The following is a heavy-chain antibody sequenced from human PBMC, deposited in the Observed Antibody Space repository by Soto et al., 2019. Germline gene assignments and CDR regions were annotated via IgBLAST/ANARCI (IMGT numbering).Heavy chain of an antibody. CDR2: INAGNGNT. V-gene: IGHV1-3*01. Sequence: QVQLVQSGAEVKKPGASVKVSCKASGYTFTSYAMHWVRQAPGQRLEWMGWINAGNGNTKYSQKFLGRVTITRDTSASTAYMELSSLRSEDTAVYYCARVAGGGGYSSSWYYFDYWGQGTLVTVSS. D-gene: IGHD6-13*01. J-gene: IGHJ4*02. CDR3: ARVAGGGGYSSSWYYFDY. CDR1: GYTFTSYA.